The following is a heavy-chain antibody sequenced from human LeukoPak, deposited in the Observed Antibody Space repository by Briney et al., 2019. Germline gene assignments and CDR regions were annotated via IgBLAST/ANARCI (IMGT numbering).Heavy chain of an antibody. J-gene: IGHJ4*02. V-gene: IGHV5-51*01. Sequence: GESLKISCKGSGYSFTSYWIGWVRQMPGKGLEWMGIIYPGDSDTRYSPSFQGQVTISADKSISTAYLQWSSLKASDTAMYYCARLPRSRYYYDSSGLYYFDYWGQGTLVTVSS. CDR1: GYSFTSYW. D-gene: IGHD3-22*01. CDR3: ARLPRSRYYYDSSGLYYFDY. CDR2: IYPGDSDT.